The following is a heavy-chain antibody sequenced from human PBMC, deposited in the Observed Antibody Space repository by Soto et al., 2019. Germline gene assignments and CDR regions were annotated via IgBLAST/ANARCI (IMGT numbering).Heavy chain of an antibody. Sequence: PSETLSLTCTVFGGSISSSSYYWGWIRQPPGKGLEWIGSIYYSGSTYYNPSLKSRVTISVDTSKNQFSLKLSSVTAADTAVYYCARHVPYYFDYWGQGTLVTVSS. CDR2: IYYSGST. V-gene: IGHV4-39*01. CDR1: GGSISSSSYY. CDR3: ARHVPYYFDY. J-gene: IGHJ4*02.